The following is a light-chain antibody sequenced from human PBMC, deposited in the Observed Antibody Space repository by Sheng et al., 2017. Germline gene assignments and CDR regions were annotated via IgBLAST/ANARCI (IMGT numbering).Light chain of an antibody. CDR3: QQYGTSPLT. Sequence: EIVLTQSPGTLSLSPGERATLSCRASQXVSSSYLAWYQQKTGQAPRLLIYGASTRATGIPARFSGSGSGTDFTLTISSLQPEDFAVYYCQQYGTSPLTFGGGTKVDIK. V-gene: IGKV3-20*01. J-gene: IGKJ4*01. CDR2: GAS. CDR1: QXVSSSY.